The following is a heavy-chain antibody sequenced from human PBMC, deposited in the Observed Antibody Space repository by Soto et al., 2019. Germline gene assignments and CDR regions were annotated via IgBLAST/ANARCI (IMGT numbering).Heavy chain of an antibody. D-gene: IGHD2-21*02. CDR1: GGSFSGYY. CDR3: ARDCGGDCYAFDI. V-gene: IGHV4-34*01. CDR2: INHSGST. Sequence: SETLSLTCAVYGGSFSGYYWSWIRQPPGKGLEWIGEINHSGSTNYNPSLKSRVTISVDTSKNQFSLKLSSVTAADTAVYYCARDCGGDCYAFDIWGEGTMATF. J-gene: IGHJ3*02.